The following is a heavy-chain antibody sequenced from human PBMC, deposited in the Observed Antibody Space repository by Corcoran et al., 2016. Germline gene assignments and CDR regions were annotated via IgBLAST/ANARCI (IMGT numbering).Heavy chain of an antibody. CDR2: IYYCGST. CDR3: ARYGPATPNGIGDY. J-gene: IGHJ4*02. V-gene: IGHV4-61*01. D-gene: IGHD2-15*01. Sequence: QVQLQESGPGLVKPSETLSITCTVSGGSVSSGSYYWSWIRQPPGKGLEWIGYIYYCGSTNYNPSLKNQVTISVDTSKTQFSLKLSSVTAADTAVYYCARYGPATPNGIGDYWGQGTLVTVSS. CDR1: GGSVSSGSYY.